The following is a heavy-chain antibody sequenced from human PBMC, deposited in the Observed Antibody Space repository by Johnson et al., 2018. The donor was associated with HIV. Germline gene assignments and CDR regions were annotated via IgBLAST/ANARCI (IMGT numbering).Heavy chain of an antibody. CDR1: GFTFSDYY. CDR3: GRVADYYDSIAVLNAFDI. Sequence: QVQLVESGGGLIQLGGSLRLSCAASGFTFSDYYMNWIRQAPGNGLEWVSYLSSSGSTIYHADSVKGRFTISRDNAKNSLYLQMNSLRAEDTAVYYCGRVADYYDSIAVLNAFDIWCQGTMVTVSS. CDR2: LSSSGSTI. D-gene: IGHD3-22*01. J-gene: IGHJ3*02. V-gene: IGHV3-11*04.